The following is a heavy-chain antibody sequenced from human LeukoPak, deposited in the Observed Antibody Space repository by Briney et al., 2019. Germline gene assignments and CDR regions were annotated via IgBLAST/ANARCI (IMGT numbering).Heavy chain of an antibody. D-gene: IGHD6-13*01. V-gene: IGHV3-9*01. Sequence: PGGSLRLSCAASGFTFDDYAMHWVRQAPGKGLEWVAGISWNSGSIGYADSVKGRFTISRDNAKNSLYLQMNSLRAEDTALYYCAKEKPIAAAGYDAFDIWGQGTMVTVSS. CDR2: ISWNSGSI. CDR1: GFTFDDYA. CDR3: AKEKPIAAAGYDAFDI. J-gene: IGHJ3*02.